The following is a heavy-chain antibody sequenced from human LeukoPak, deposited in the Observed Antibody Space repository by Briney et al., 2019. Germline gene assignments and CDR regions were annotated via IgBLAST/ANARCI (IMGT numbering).Heavy chain of an antibody. CDR2: INTNNGNT. V-gene: IGHV1-18*01. CDR3: ARKRCTGDCYLFDP. CDR1: GYTFSTYG. Sequence: ASVKVSCKASGYTFSTYGLMWVRQAPGQGLEWVGWINTNNGNTNHAQKFQGRVTMTTDTSTSTGYMELGSLRSDDTAVYYCARKRCTGDCYLFDPWGQGTLVTVSS. J-gene: IGHJ5*02. D-gene: IGHD2-21*02.